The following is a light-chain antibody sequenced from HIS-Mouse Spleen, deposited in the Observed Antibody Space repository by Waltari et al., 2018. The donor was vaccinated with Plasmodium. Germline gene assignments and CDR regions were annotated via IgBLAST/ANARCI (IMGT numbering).Light chain of an antibody. CDR3: QQYNNWSFT. J-gene: IGKJ3*01. CDR2: GAS. Sequence: EIVMTPSPAPLSVSQGERATLSCRASQRVSSNLAWYQQKPGQAPRLLIYGASTRATGIPARFSGSGSGTEFTLTISSLQSEDFAVYYCQQYNNWSFTFGPGTKVDIK. V-gene: IGKV3-15*01. CDR1: QRVSSN.